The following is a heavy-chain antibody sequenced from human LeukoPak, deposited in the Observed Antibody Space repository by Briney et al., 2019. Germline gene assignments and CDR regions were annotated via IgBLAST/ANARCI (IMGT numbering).Heavy chain of an antibody. D-gene: IGHD3-22*01. J-gene: IGHJ5*02. CDR2: IYYSGST. Sequence: SETLSLTCTVSGGSISSSSYYWGWIRQPPGKGLEWIGSIYYSGSTYYNPSLKSRVTISVDTSKNQFSLKLSSVTAADTAVYYCASDSSGYLPWGQGTLVTVSS. CDR1: GGSISSSSYY. V-gene: IGHV4-39*01. CDR3: ASDSSGYLP.